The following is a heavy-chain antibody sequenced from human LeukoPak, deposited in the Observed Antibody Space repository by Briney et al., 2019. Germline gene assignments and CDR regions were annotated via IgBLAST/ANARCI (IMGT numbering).Heavy chain of an antibody. CDR1: GGTFSSYA. V-gene: IGHV1-69*04. CDR2: IIPIFGIA. D-gene: IGHD5-12*01. CDR3: ASFSGYEPHYFDY. Sequence: ASVKVSCKASGGTFSSYAISWVRQAPGQGLEGMGRIIPIFGIANYAQKFQGRVTITADKSTSTAYMELSSLRSEDTAVYYCASFSGYEPHYFDYWGQGTLVTVSS. J-gene: IGHJ4*02.